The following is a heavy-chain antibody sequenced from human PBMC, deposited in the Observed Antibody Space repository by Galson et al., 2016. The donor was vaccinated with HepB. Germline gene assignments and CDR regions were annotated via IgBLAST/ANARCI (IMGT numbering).Heavy chain of an antibody. CDR2: ISYDDGSSK. CDR3: ARAQIPGYCSGGSCFGKDY. Sequence: SLRLSCAASGFHRRSYAMHWVRQAPGKGLQWVATISYDDGSSKYYADSVKGRFTISRDNSKNTLYLQMNSLRAEDTALFYCARAQIPGYCSGGSCFGKDYWGQGTLVTVSS. V-gene: IGHV3-30-3*01. J-gene: IGHJ4*02. D-gene: IGHD2-15*01. CDR1: GFHRRSYA.